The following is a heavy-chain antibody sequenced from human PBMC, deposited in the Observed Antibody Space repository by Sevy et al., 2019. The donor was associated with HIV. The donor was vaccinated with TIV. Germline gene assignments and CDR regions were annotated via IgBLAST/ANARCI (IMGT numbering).Heavy chain of an antibody. CDR1: GFTFDDYA. D-gene: IGHD3-10*01. CDR2: ISWNSGSI. Sequence: GGSLRLSCAASGFTFDDYAMHWVRQAPGKGLEWVSGISWNSGSIGYADSVKGRFTISRDKAKNSLYLQMNSLRAEDTALYYCAKDMSGSGKGMDVWGQGTTVTVSS. V-gene: IGHV3-9*01. CDR3: AKDMSGSGKGMDV. J-gene: IGHJ6*02.